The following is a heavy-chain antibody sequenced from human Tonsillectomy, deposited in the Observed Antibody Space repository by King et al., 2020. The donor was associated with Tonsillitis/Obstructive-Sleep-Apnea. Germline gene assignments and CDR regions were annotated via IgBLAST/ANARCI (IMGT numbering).Heavy chain of an antibody. CDR2: INPSGGST. CDR3: ARGNFDCLRAYPDY. Sequence: VQLVESGAEVKKPGASVKVSCKASGYTFTNYYMHWVRQAPGQGLEWMGIINPSGGSTTYAQKFQGRVTMTRDTFTSTVYRELSSLRSEDTAVYFCARGNFDCLRAYPDYWGQGTLVTVSS. CDR1: GYTFTNYY. V-gene: IGHV1-46*01. J-gene: IGHJ4*02. D-gene: IGHD3-9*01.